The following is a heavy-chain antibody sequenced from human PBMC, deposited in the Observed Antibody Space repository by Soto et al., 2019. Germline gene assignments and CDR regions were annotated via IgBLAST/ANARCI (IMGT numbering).Heavy chain of an antibody. V-gene: IGHV3-30*18. CDR2: ISYDGSNK. D-gene: IGHD6-13*01. J-gene: IGHJ3*02. CDR1: GFTFSSYG. CDR3: AKVAAAGAFDI. Sequence: GSLRLSCAASGFTFSSYGMHWVRQAPGKGLEWVAVISYDGSNKYYADSVKGRFTISRDNSKNTLYLQMNSLRAEDTAVYYCAKVAAAGAFDIWGQGTMVTVSS.